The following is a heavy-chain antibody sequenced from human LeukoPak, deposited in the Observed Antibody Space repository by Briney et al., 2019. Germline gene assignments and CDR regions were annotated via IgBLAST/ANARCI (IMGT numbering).Heavy chain of an antibody. V-gene: IGHV3-30*02. J-gene: IGHJ4*02. CDR3: AKDGDDSIDY. CDR1: GFTLICCG. Sequence: GGSLRLSCAASGFTLICCGMHWVRQAPGEGLEWVAFIRYDGSTKYYTDSVKGRFTISRDNSRDTLYLQMNSLRAEDTAVYYCAKDGDDSIDYWGQGTLVTVSS. CDR2: IRYDGSTK. D-gene: IGHD3-22*01.